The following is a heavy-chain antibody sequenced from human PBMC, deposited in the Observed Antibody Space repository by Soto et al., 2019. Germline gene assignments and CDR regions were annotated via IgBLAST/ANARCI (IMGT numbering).Heavy chain of an antibody. CDR3: AKDRARYYYDSSGPPAFDI. CDR1: GFTFSSYA. V-gene: IGHV3-23*01. Sequence: GGSLRLSCAASGFTFSSYAMSWVRQAPGKGLEWVSAISGSGGSTYYADSVKGRFTISRDNSKNTLYLQMNSLRAEDTAVYYCAKDRARYYYDSSGPPAFDIWGQGTMVTVSS. D-gene: IGHD3-22*01. J-gene: IGHJ3*02. CDR2: ISGSGGST.